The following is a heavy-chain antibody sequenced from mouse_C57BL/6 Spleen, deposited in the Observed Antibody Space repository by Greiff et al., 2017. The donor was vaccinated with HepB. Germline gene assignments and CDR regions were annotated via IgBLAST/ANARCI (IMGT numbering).Heavy chain of an antibody. V-gene: IGHV1-63*01. Sequence: QVQLQQSGAELVRPGTSVKMSCKASGYTFTNYWIGWAKQRPGHGLEWIGDIYPGGGYTNYNEKFKGKATLTADKSSSTAYMQFSSLTSEDSAIYYCARSGATVVATDYYAMDYWGQGTSVTVSS. CDR2: IYPGGGYT. CDR1: GYTFTNYW. J-gene: IGHJ4*01. D-gene: IGHD1-1*01. CDR3: ARSGATVVATDYYAMDY.